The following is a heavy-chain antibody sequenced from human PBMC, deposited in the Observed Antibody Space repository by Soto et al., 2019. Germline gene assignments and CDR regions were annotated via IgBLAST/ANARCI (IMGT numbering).Heavy chain of an antibody. Sequence: PGGSLRLSCAASGFTFSNYWMHWVRQAPEKGLVWVSRINSDGSSTTYADSVKGRFTISRDNAKNTLYLQMNSLRGEDTALYYCVRGSTSDYWGQGTLVTVSS. CDR1: GFTFSNYW. CDR2: INSDGSST. J-gene: IGHJ4*02. V-gene: IGHV3-74*01. D-gene: IGHD2-2*01. CDR3: VRGSTSDY.